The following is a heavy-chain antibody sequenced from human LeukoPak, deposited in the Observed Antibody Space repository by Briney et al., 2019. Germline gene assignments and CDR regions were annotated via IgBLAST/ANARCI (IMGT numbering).Heavy chain of an antibody. V-gene: IGHV1-2*02. D-gene: IGHD3-22*01. Sequence: ASVKVSCKTSGYTFTGYYMHWVRQAPGQGLEWMGWINPNSSVTNYAQRFQGRVTMTRDTSISAAYMELRWLTSDDTVVYYCARGTHYYDSSGYFTKATGYFDFWGRGTLVTVSS. J-gene: IGHJ2*01. CDR3: ARGTHYYDSSGYFTKATGYFDF. CDR1: GYTFTGYY. CDR2: INPNSSVT.